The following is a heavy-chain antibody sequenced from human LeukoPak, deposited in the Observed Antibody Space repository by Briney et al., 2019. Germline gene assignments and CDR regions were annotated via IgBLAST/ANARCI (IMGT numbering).Heavy chain of an antibody. CDR3: ARNSNGMSN. D-gene: IGHD2-8*01. J-gene: IGHJ4*02. V-gene: IGHV3-53*01. CDR1: GFTVSRNF. CDR2: IYSGGST. Sequence: PGGSLRLSCAATGFTVSRNFMSWVRQAPGKGLEWVSVIYSGGSTYYADSVKGRFTISRDNSKNTLYLQMNTLRAEDTAMYYCARNSNGMSNWGQGTLVIVSS.